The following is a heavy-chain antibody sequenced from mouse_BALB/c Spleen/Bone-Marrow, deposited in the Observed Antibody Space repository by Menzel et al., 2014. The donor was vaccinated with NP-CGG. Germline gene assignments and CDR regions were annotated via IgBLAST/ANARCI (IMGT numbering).Heavy chain of an antibody. J-gene: IGHJ4*01. Sequence: QVQLQQSGPGLVAPSQSLSITCTVSGFSLTSYGVNWVRQPPGKGLEWLGVIWAGGSTNYNLALMSRLSISKDNSKSQVFLKMNSLQTDDTAMYCCARDPRTGTGAMDYWGQGTSVTVSS. D-gene: IGHD4-1*01. CDR3: ARDPRTGTGAMDY. CDR2: IWAGGST. CDR1: GFSLTSYG. V-gene: IGHV2-9*02.